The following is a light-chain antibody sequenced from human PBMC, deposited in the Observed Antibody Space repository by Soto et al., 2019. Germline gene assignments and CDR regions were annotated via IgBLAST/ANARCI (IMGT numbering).Light chain of an antibody. CDR1: QSVSNSS. V-gene: IGKV3-20*01. J-gene: IGKJ2*01. CDR2: AAS. Sequence: TQSQGTLSLSPWERATFSCRASQSVSNSSLAWYHQKPGQAPRLLLFAASRRATGIPDTFSGSGSGTDFTLTISRLEPEDFAVYYCQVYGNSPMYTFGQGTKVDI. CDR3: QVYGNSPMYT.